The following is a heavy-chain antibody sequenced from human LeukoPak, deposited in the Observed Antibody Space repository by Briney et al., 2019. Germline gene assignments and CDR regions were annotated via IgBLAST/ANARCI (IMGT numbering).Heavy chain of an antibody. CDR2: IIPIFGTA. J-gene: IGHJ5*02. Sequence: SVKVSCKASGGTFSSYAISWVRQVPGQGLEWMGRIIPIFGTANYAQKFQGRVTITTDESTSTAYMELSSLRSQDTAVYYCAREGAWDYDILTGTNWFDPWGQGTLVTVSS. D-gene: IGHD3-9*01. CDR3: AREGAWDYDILTGTNWFDP. V-gene: IGHV1-69*05. CDR1: GGTFSSYA.